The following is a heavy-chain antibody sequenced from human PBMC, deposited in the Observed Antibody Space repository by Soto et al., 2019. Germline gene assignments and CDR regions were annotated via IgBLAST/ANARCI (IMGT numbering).Heavy chain of an antibody. J-gene: IGHJ4*02. V-gene: IGHV3-74*01. CDR3: ARGAFGAYYLDS. D-gene: IGHD3-3*01. Sequence: EVQLVESGGGLVQPGGSLRLSCVASGFTFSNYWIHWVRQAPGEGLVWVSRIKGDVITTNYADSVKGRFTISRDNAKNTVCLQMNSLRAEDTALYYCARGAFGAYYLDSWGQGTLVIVS. CDR1: GFTFSNYW. CDR2: IKGDVITT.